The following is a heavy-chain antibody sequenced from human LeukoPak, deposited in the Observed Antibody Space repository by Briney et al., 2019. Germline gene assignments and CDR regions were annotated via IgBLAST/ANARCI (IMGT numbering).Heavy chain of an antibody. J-gene: IGHJ5*02. CDR3: ARTRGIAVAGTNWFDP. V-gene: IGHV4-34*01. CDR1: GGSFSVYY. D-gene: IGHD6-19*01. Sequence: SETLSLTCAVYGGSFSVYYWSWIRQPPGKGLEWIGEINHSGSTTYNPALKSGVTISVDTSKNQYSMKLSSVTAADTAVYYCARTRGIAVAGTNWFDPWGQGTLVTVSS. CDR2: INHSGST.